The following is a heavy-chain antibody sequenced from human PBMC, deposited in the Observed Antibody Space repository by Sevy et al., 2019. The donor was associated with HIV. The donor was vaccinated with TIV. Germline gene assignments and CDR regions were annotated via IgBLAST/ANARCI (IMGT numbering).Heavy chain of an antibody. CDR2: FDHEDGET. D-gene: IGHD3-22*01. CDR3: ATGEGTMIKAFDI. V-gene: IGHV1-24*01. CDR1: GYTLTELS. J-gene: IGHJ3*02. Sequence: ASVKVSCKVSGYTLTELSMHWVRQAPGKGLEWMGGFDHEDGETIYAQKFQGRVTMTEDTSTDTAYMELSSLRSEDTAVYYCATGEGTMIKAFDIWGQGTMVTVSS.